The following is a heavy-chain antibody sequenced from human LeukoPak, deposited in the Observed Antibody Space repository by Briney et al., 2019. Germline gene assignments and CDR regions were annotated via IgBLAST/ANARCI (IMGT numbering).Heavy chain of an antibody. J-gene: IGHJ3*02. CDR2: ISDRGDST. CDR1: GFSVTTYA. Sequence: GGTLRLSCAASGFSVTTYAMGWVRHAPGKGLEWVSVISDRGDSTHYADSVKDRFTISRDSSKNTLYLQMNSLRGEDTAVYYCAKGRWGLTINNFDIWGQGTMVTVPS. V-gene: IGHV3-23*01. CDR3: AKGRWGLTINNFDI. D-gene: IGHD3-9*01.